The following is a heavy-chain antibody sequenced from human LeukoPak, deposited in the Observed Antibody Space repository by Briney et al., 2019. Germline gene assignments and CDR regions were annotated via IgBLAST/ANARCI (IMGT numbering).Heavy chain of an antibody. Sequence: SETLSLTCTVSGGSINNYYWSWIRQPAGKGLEWIGRLHTSGSTHYNPSLKSRVTMSVDTSKNQFSLKLSSVTAADTAVYYCARDFGYGDYFFDDWGQGTLVTVSS. D-gene: IGHD4-17*01. CDR3: ARDFGYGDYFFDD. CDR2: LHTSGST. J-gene: IGHJ4*02. V-gene: IGHV4-4*07. CDR1: GGSINNYY.